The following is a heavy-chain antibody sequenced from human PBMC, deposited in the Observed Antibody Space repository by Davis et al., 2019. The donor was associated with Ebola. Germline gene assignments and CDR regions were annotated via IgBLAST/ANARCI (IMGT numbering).Heavy chain of an antibody. J-gene: IGHJ5*02. CDR3: ARLSSP. CDR1: GVSTTSGDYA. Sequence: SETLSLTCDVSGVSTTSGDYAWHWIRQQPGKGLEWIGYIYFSDSTRSNPSLASRVTMSVDTSKNQFSLNLNSVTATDTAIYYCARLSSPWGQGTLVTVSS. V-gene: IGHV4-30-2*03. CDR2: IYFSDST.